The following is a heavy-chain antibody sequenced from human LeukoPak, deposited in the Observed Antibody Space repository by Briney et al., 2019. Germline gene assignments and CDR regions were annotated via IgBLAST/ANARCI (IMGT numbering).Heavy chain of an antibody. D-gene: IGHD3-22*01. CDR2: ISSSSSYI. CDR3: ARDGLKNYYDSSGPYY. J-gene: IGHJ4*02. CDR1: GFTFSSYA. V-gene: IGHV3-21*01. Sequence: GGSLRLSCAASGFTFSSYAMSWVRQAPGKGLEWVSSISSSSSYIYYADSVKGRFTISRDNAKNSLYLQMNSLRAEDTAVYYCARDGLKNYYDSSGPYYWGQGTLVTVSS.